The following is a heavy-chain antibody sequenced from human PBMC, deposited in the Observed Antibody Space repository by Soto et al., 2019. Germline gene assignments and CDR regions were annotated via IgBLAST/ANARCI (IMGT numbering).Heavy chain of an antibody. V-gene: IGHV4-34*01. CDR2: INHSGST. CDR1: GGAFRGYY. J-gene: IGHJ4*02. CDR3: ARAKEATAGTWYFDS. Sequence: KASETLSPTFAVYGGAFRGYYWTRIRQPPGKGLEWIGEINHSGSTKYNPSLKSRVTISVDTSKNQFSLHLTSVTAADTAVYYCARAKEATAGTWYFDSWGQGTLVTVSS. D-gene: IGHD1-1*01.